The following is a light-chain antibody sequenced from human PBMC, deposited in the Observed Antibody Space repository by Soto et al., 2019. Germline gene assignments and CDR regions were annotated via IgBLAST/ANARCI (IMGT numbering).Light chain of an antibody. J-gene: IGKJ4*01. CDR1: QTINNY. V-gene: IGKV1-39*01. Sequence: DIQMTQTPSSLSASVGDRVTITCRANQTINNYLNWYQQKPGKAHTLLIYAASTLQIGVPSRFSGTVSVTDFILTISGLQPVDFATYYCQHSYSNPPTTFGGGTKVDVK. CDR3: QHSYSNPPTT. CDR2: AAS.